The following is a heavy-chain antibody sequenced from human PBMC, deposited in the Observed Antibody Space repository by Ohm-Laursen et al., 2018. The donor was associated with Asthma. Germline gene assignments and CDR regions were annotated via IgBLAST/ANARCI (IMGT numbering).Heavy chain of an antibody. J-gene: IGHJ1*01. CDR2: ISTASSFI. CDR3: ARIGPEWELPGREYSLHH. CDR1: GYTFSRYS. Sequence: GSLRLSCAASGYTFSRYSIHWVRQIPGKGLEWVASISTASSFIYYADSVRGRFTTSRDNARNSVYLQMNNLRAEDTALYYCARIGPEWELPGREYSLHHWGEGTLVTVSS. D-gene: IGHD1-26*01. V-gene: IGHV3-21*01.